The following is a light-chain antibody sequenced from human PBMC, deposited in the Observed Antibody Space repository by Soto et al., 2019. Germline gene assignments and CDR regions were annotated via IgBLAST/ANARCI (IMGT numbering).Light chain of an antibody. CDR2: DAS. V-gene: IGKV1-5*01. J-gene: IGKJ2*01. CDR1: QSISTW. Sequence: DIQMTQSPSTLSASVGDRVIITCRASQSISTWLAWYQQKPGKAPNLLIYDASTLQSGVPLRFSGSGSGTEFTLTISSLQPDDFATYYCQQYNNYSYTFGQGTRLEIK. CDR3: QQYNNYSYT.